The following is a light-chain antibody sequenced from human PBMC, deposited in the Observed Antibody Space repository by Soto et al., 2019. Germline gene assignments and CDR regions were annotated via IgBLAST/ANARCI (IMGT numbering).Light chain of an antibody. J-gene: IGKJ2*01. CDR2: DAS. CDR1: QGINSY. CDR3: QQYDKLPHT. V-gene: IGKV1-33*01. Sequence: DIQMTQSPSSLSASVGDRVTITCQASQGINSYLNWYQQKPGKAPKLLIYDASNLETGVPSRFSGSGSGTDFSFTISSLQPEDIATYYCQQYDKLPHTFGQGTKLEIK.